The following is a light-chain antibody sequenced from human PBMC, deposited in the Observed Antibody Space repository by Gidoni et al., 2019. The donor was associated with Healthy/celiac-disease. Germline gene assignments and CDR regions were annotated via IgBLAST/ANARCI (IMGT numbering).Light chain of an antibody. J-gene: IGKJ1*01. CDR1: QSVSRSY. CDR3: QQYGSSSWT. Sequence: DIVLTQSPGTLSLSPGERATLSCRASQSVSRSYLAWYQQKPGQAPRLLIYGASSRATGIPERFSGSGSGTDFTLTISRLEPEDFAVYYCQQYGSSSWTFGQGTKVEIK. V-gene: IGKV3-20*01. CDR2: GAS.